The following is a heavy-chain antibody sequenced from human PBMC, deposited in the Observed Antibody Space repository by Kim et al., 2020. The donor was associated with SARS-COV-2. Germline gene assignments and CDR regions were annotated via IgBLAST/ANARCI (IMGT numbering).Heavy chain of an antibody. J-gene: IGHJ6*02. V-gene: IGHV1-2*02. Sequence: GTNYAQNFQGRGTMTRDTSISTAYMELSRLRSDDTAVYYCAKGSNYGMDVWGQGTTVTVSS. CDR3: AKGSNYGMDV. CDR2: GT.